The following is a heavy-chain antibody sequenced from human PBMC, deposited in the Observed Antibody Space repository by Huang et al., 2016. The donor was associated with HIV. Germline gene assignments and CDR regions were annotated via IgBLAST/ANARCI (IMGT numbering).Heavy chain of an antibody. CDR3: ARGSRQGKYYYGSGTAY. J-gene: IGHJ4*02. CDR2: IKSDGSST. Sequence: EVQLVESGGGLVQPGGSLRLSCAASGFTFSSYWMHWVRQVPGKGLVGVSAIKSDGSSTSYADSVKGRFTISRDNAKNTLYLQMNSLRAEDTAVYYCARGSRQGKYYYGSGTAYWGQVTLVTVSS. V-gene: IGHV3-74*01. D-gene: IGHD3-10*01. CDR1: GFTFSSYW.